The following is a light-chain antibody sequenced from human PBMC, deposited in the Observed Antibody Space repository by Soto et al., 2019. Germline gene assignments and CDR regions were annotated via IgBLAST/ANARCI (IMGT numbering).Light chain of an antibody. J-gene: IGKJ1*01. CDR2: AAS. Sequence: DVQMTQSRSSLSASXXXXXXXTCPXSQSISSYLNWYQQKPGKAPKLLIYAASSLQSGVPSRFSGSGSGTDFTLTISSLQPEDFATYYCQQSYNIPRATFGQGTKVDI. CDR3: QQSYNIPRAT. CDR1: QSISSY. V-gene: IGKV1-39*01.